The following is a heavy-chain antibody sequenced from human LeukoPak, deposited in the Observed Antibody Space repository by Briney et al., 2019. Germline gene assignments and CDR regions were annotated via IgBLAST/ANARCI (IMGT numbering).Heavy chain of an antibody. J-gene: IGHJ6*03. Sequence: GGSLRLSCAASGFTFSSYAMSWVRQAPGKGLEWVSGINWNGGSTGYAESVKGRFTISRDNAKNSLYLQMNSLRAEDTALYYCARERLWKQHRYYYYMDVWGKGTMVTVSS. CDR3: ARERLWKQHRYYYYMDV. V-gene: IGHV3-20*04. CDR1: GFTFSSYA. D-gene: IGHD6-13*01. CDR2: INWNGGST.